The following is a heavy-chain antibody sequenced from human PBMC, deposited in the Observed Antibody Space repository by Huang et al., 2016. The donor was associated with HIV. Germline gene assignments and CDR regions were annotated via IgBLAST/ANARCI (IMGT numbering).Heavy chain of an antibody. D-gene: IGHD3-22*01. J-gene: IGHJ3*01. V-gene: IGHV1-18*01. CDR2: SGSDNRDT. CDR1: GYAFGSCG. CDR3: AKDTYYTDIWKRNDAFFL. Sequence: QVQLVQSGGEVKQPGASVRVSCKASGYAFGSCGMSWVRQAPGQGLGWLGWSGSDNRDTMTAQKFQGRVTMTTDRSATTTYMELRSLRYDDTAVYYCAKDTYYTDIWKRNDAFFLWGQGTMITVYS.